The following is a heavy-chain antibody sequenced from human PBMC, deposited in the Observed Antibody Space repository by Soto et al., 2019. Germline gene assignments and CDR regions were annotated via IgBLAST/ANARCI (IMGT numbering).Heavy chain of an antibody. J-gene: IGHJ4*02. CDR2: IYHSGST. Sequence: PSETLSLTCAVSGGSISSGGYSWSWIRQPPGKGLEWIGYIYHSGSTYYNPSLKSRVTISVDRSKNQFSLKLNSVTAADTAVYYCARGPPINYYGIGGYYYFDYWGQGTLVTVSS. D-gene: IGHD3-22*01. CDR3: ARGPPINYYGIGGYYYFDY. V-gene: IGHV4-30-2*01. CDR1: GGSISSGGYS.